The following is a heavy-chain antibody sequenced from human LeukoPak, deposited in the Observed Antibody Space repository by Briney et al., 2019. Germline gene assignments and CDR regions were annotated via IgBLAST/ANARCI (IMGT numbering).Heavy chain of an antibody. CDR1: GGTFSSYA. CDR3: ASYYYDSSDLYAFDI. D-gene: IGHD3-22*01. J-gene: IGHJ3*02. Sequence: ASVKVFCKASGGTFSSYAISWVRQAPGQGLEWMGGIIPIFGTANYAQKFQGRVTITADESTSTAYMELSSLRSEDTAVYYCASYYYDSSDLYAFDIWGQGTMVTVSS. V-gene: IGHV1-69*13. CDR2: IIPIFGTA.